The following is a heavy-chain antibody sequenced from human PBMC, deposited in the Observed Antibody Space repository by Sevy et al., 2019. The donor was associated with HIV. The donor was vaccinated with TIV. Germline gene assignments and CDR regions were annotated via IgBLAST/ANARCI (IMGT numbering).Heavy chain of an antibody. CDR3: ARGVEMATIIYYYYYMDV. CDR2: IYYSGST. V-gene: IGHV4-59*01. J-gene: IGHJ6*03. Sequence: SETLSLTCTVSGGSISSYYWSWIRQPPGKGLEWIGYIYYSGSTNYNPSLKSRVTISVDTSKNQFHLKLSSVTAADTAEYYCARGVEMATIIYYYYYMDVWGKGTTVTVSS. D-gene: IGHD5-12*01. CDR1: GGSISSYY.